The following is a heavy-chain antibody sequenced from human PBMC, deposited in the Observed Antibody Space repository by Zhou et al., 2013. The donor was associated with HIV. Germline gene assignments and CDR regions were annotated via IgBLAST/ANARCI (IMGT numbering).Heavy chain of an antibody. CDR2: SIPVLGIA. Sequence: VQLVQSGNVLKRPGSSVKISCKTSGGTFENYPISWVRQAPATDLNGWAASIPVLGIAHYSQKFQGRVTISADKSKTNSYLEVTSLTSEDTALYFCASGTHDLRALSWLSDNWGQGNPGSPFPQ. V-gene: IGHV1-69*14. CDR1: GGTFENYP. CDR3: ASGTHDLRALSWLSDN. J-gene: IGHJ4*02. D-gene: IGHD3-16*02.